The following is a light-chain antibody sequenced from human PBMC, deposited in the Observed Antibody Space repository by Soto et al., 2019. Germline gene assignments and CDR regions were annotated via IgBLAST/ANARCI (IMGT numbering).Light chain of an antibody. Sequence: EILMTQSPATLSVSPGERATLSCRASQSVGTKLAWYQQRPAKAPRLLIYGASTRATGIPARFSGSGSGTEFTLTINSLRSEDFSVSYCQQYNKWPLFTFGPGTRVDI. J-gene: IGKJ3*01. V-gene: IGKV3-15*01. CDR1: QSVGTK. CDR3: QQYNKWPLFT. CDR2: GAS.